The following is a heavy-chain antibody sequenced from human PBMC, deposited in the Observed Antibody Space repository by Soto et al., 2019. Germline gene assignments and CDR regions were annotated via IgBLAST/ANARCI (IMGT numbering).Heavy chain of an antibody. V-gene: IGHV4-30-4*01. Sequence: SETLSLTCTVSGGSISSGDYYWSWIRQPPGKGLEWIGYIYYSGSTYYNPSLKSRVTTSVDTSKNQFSLKLSSVTAADTAVYYCAREHETPELFDIWGQGTMVTVSS. CDR1: GGSISSGDYY. CDR2: IYYSGST. J-gene: IGHJ3*02. D-gene: IGHD1-7*01. CDR3: AREHETPELFDI.